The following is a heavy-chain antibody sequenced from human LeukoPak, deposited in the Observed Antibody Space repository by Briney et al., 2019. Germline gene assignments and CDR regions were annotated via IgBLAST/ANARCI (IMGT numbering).Heavy chain of an antibody. D-gene: IGHD5-12*01. CDR1: GFTFRSYG. CDR3: AKDDIVATISGTYFDQ. V-gene: IGHV3-30*18. CDR2: ISYDGSNK. J-gene: IGHJ4*02. Sequence: GGSLRLSCAASGFTFRSYGMHWVRQAPGKGLEWVAVISYDGSNKYYADSVKGRFTISRDNSKKMMYLQMNSLRAEDTAVYYCAKDDIVATISGTYFDQWGQGTRVSVSP.